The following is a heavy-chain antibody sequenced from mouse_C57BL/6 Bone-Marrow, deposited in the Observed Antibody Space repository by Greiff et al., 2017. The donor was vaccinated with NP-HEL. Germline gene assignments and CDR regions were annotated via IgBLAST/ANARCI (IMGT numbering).Heavy chain of an antibody. CDR2: SRNKANDYTT. CDR1: GFTFSDFY. J-gene: IGHJ1*03. CDR3: ARDGPNYYGSSDWYFDV. Sequence: EVKVVESGGGLVQSGRSLRLSCATSGFTFSDFYMEWVRQAPGKGLEWIAASRNKANDYTTEYSASVKGRFIVSRDTSQSILYLQMNALRAEDTAIYYCARDGPNYYGSSDWYFDVWGTGTTVTVSS. V-gene: IGHV7-1*01. D-gene: IGHD1-1*01.